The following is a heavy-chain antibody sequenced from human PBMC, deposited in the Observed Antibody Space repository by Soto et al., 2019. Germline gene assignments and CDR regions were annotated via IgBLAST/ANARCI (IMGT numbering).Heavy chain of an antibody. CDR2: VSASGGST. CDR1: GFSFSSFV. D-gene: IGHD2-15*01. J-gene: IGHJ4*02. CDR3: AQGVVLADVKFHY. Sequence: GGSLRLSCAASGFSFSSFVMSWVRQAPGKVLEWVSAVSASGGSTQYADFVKGRFTISRDNSKNTLYLQRDSLRAEDTAVYYCAQGVVLADVKFHYWGQGLLVTVS. V-gene: IGHV3-23*01.